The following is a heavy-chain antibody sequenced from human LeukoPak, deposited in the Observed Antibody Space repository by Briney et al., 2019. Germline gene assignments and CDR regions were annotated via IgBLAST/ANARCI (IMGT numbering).Heavy chain of an antibody. CDR2: IRSKAYGGTT. Sequence: GGSLRLSCTASGFTFGDYAMSWFRQAPGKGLEWVGFIRSKAYGGTTEYAASVKGRFTISRDDSKSIAYLQMNSLKTEDTAVYYCTRANDFWSGYYRGFDYWGQGTLVTVSS. J-gene: IGHJ4*02. CDR3: TRANDFWSGYYRGFDY. CDR1: GFTFGDYA. V-gene: IGHV3-49*03. D-gene: IGHD3-3*01.